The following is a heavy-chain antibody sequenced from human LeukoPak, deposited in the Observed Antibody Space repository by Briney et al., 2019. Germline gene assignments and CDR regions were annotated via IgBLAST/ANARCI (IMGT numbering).Heavy chain of an antibody. D-gene: IGHD6-13*01. J-gene: IGHJ4*02. CDR2: IKQDGSEK. CDR1: GCSFSSYC. Sequence: GGSLRLSSAAAGCSFSSYCMSWGRQAAGKGLEWVANIKQDGSEKYYVDSVKGRFTISRDNAKNSLYLQMNSLRAEDTVVYYCASGEQLVYFDYWGQGTLVTVSS. CDR3: ASGEQLVYFDY. V-gene: IGHV3-7*01.